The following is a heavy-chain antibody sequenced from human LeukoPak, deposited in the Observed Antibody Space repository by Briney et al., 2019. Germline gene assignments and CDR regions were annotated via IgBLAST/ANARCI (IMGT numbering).Heavy chain of an antibody. CDR2: IYSTGIT. CDR1: GGSINTYY. V-gene: IGHV4-4*07. J-gene: IGHJ5*02. CDR3: ARPQSGLGWFDP. Sequence: SETLSLTCTVSGGSINTYYWSWIRQPAGKGLEWIGRIYSTGITTYNPSLKGRVTMSVDTSKNQFSLKLSSVTAADTAVYYCARPQSGLGWFDPWGQGILVTVS.